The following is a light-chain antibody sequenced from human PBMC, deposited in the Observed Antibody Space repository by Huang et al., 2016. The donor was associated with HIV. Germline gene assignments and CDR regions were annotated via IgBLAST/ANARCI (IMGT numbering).Light chain of an antibody. CDR3: QQYGNSPLT. J-gene: IGKJ4*01. Sequence: EIVLTQSPGTLSLSPGERATLSCRASQSVINNYLARYQQKPGQAPRFLIYGASSRATGIPDRFSGSGSGTDFTLTISRLEPEDFAVYYCQQYGNSPLTFGGGTKVEIK. CDR2: GAS. CDR1: QSVINNY. V-gene: IGKV3-20*01.